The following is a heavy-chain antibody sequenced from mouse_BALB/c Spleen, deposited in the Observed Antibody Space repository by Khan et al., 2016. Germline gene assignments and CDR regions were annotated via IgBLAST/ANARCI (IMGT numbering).Heavy chain of an antibody. V-gene: IGHV14-3*02. CDR2: IDPPNDNT. J-gene: IGHJ2*01. Sequence: VQLQQSGAELVKPGASVKLSCTASGFNIQDTYIHWVRQRPEQGLDWIGRIDPPNDNTKYDPKFQGKATITADTSSNTAYLQLSSLTYEDTAVYYCARMYYGDYWGQGTTLAVSS. CDR1: GFNIQDTY. D-gene: IGHD1-1*01. CDR3: ARMYYGDY.